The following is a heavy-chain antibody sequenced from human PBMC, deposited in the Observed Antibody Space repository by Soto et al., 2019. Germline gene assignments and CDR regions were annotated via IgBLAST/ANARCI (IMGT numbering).Heavy chain of an antibody. Sequence: GLEWMGTINPSGGSTRYAQKFQGRVTMTRDTSTSTVYMELSSLRSEDTAVYYCAREWYYYDSSGYYFPYYYGMDVWGQATTVTVSS. V-gene: IGHV1-46*01. J-gene: IGHJ6*02. CDR2: INPSGGST. CDR3: AREWYYYDSSGYYFPYYYGMDV. D-gene: IGHD3-22*01.